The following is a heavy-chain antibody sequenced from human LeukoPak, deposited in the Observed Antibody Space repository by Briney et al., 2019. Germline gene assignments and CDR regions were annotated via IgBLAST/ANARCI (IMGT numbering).Heavy chain of an antibody. D-gene: IGHD1-1*01. CDR2: INPLTGST. Sequence: ASVKVSCKASGYTFTSYYMHWVRQAPGQGLEWVGWINPLTGSTGYAQKFQGRVTMTRDASISTTYMELTRLRSDDTAVYFCARYTELLGRHFDYWGQGTLVTVFS. V-gene: IGHV1-2*02. J-gene: IGHJ4*02. CDR1: GYTFTSYY. CDR3: ARYTELLGRHFDY.